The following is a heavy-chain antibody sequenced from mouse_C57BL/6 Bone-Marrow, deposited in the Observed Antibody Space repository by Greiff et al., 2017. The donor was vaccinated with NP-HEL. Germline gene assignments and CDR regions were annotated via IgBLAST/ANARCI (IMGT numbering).Heavy chain of an antibody. J-gene: IGHJ3*01. CDR3: ARRVYDYDGGSWFAY. V-gene: IGHV1-76*01. CDR2: IYPGSGNT. Sequence: VHLVESGAELVRPGASVKLSCKASGYTFTDYYINWVKQRPGQGLEWIARIYPGSGNTYYNEKFKGKATLTAEKSSSTAYMQLSSLTSEDSAVYFCARRVYDYDGGSWFAYWGQGTLVTVSA. CDR1: GYTFTDYY. D-gene: IGHD2-4*01.